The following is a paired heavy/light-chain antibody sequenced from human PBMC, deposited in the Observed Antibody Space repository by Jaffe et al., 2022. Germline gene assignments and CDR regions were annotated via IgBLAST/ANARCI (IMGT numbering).Heavy chain of an antibody. V-gene: IGHV3-7*01. CDR2: IKQDGSEK. J-gene: IGHJ5*02. Sequence: EVQLVESGGGLVQPGGSLRLSCAASGFTFSSYWMSWVRQAPGKGLEWVANIKQDGSEKYYVDSVKGRFTISRDNAKNSLYLQMNSLRAEDTAVYYCARDSTVLRYFDWLPRSDPQYNWFDPWGQGTLVTVSS. D-gene: IGHD3-9*01. CDR1: GFTFSSYW. CDR3: ARDSTVLRYFDWLPRSDPQYNWFDP.
Light chain of an antibody. CDR2: DAS. CDR3: QQYDNLPSFT. Sequence: DIQMTQSPSSLSASVGDRVTITCQASQDISNYLNWYQQKPGKAPKLLIYDASNLETGVPSRFSGSGSGTDFTFTISSLQPEDIATYYCQQYDNLPSFTFGPGTKVDIK. V-gene: IGKV1-33*01. CDR1: QDISNY. J-gene: IGKJ3*01.